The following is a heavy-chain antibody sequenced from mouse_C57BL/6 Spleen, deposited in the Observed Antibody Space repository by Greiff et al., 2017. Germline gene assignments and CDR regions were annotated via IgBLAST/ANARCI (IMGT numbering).Heavy chain of an antibody. Sequence: QVQLQQSGAELARPGASVKMSCKASGYTFTSYTMHWVKQRPGQGLEWIGYINPSSGYTKYNQKFKDKATLTADKPSSTAYMQLSSLTSEDSAVYYCARDSYGFAYWGQGTLVTVSA. D-gene: IGHD1-1*01. CDR3: ARDSYGFAY. CDR2: INPSSGYT. V-gene: IGHV1-4*01. CDR1: GYTFTSYT. J-gene: IGHJ3*01.